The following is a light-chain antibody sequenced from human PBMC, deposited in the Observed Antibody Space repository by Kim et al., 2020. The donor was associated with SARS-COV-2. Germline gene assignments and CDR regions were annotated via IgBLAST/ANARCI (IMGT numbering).Light chain of an antibody. CDR1: SGHSSYA. J-gene: IGLJ3*02. Sequence: QPVLTQSPSASASLGASVKLTCTLSSGHSSYAIAWHQQQPEKGPRYLMKLNSDGSHSKGDGIPDRFSGSSSGAERYLSISSLQSEDEAGYYCQTWGTGMVFGGGTQLTVL. V-gene: IGLV4-69*01. CDR2: LNSDGSH. CDR3: QTWGTGMV.